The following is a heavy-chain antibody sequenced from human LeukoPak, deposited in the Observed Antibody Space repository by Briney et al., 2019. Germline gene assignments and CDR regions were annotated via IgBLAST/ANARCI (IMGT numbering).Heavy chain of an antibody. CDR2: INAGNGNT. V-gene: IGHV1-3*01. CDR1: GYTFTNYA. Sequence: ASVKVSCKASGYTFTNYAVHWVRQAPGQRLEWMGWINAGNGNTEYSQNFQDRVTITRDTSATTAYMELSSLRSEDTAVYYCARGSYFYGSGCFMGSDYWGQGTLVTVSS. CDR3: ARGSYFYGSGCFMGSDY. D-gene: IGHD3-10*01. J-gene: IGHJ4*02.